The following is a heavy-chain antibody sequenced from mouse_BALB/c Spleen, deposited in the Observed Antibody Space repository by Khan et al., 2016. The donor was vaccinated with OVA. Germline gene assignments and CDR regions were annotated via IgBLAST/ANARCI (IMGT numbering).Heavy chain of an antibody. CDR1: GFSLSRYN. J-gene: IGHJ4*01. V-gene: IGHV2-6-4*01. CDR2: IWGGGGT. CDR3: ARAYYRYDCYYAMDY. Sequence: VQLQESGPGLVAPSQSLSITCTVSGFSLSRYNIHWVRQPPGKGLEWLGMIWGGGGTDYNSTLKSRLSIRKDNSKSQVLLKMNSLQTDDTAIYYCARAYYRYDCYYAMDYWGQGTSVTVSS. D-gene: IGHD2-14*01.